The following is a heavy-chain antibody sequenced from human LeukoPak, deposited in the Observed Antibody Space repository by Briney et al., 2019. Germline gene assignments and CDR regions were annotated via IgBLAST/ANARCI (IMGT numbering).Heavy chain of an antibody. J-gene: IGHJ4*02. D-gene: IGHD5-18*01. CDR3: ARDNLRGYSYGLEYYFDY. Sequence: ASVKVSCKASGYTFTSYGISWVRQAPGQGLEWMGWISAYNGNTNYAQKLQGRVTTTTDTSTSTAYMELRSLRSDDTAVYYCARDNLRGYSYGLEYYFDYWGQGTLVTVSS. CDR2: ISAYNGNT. V-gene: IGHV1-18*01. CDR1: GYTFTSYG.